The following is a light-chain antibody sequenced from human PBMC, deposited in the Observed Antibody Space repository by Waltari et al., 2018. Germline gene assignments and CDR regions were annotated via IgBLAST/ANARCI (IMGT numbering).Light chain of an antibody. CDR1: QDVSTW. CDR3: QQTDSFPLT. V-gene: IGKV1-12*01. J-gene: IGKJ4*01. Sequence: DIQMTQSPSSVSASIGDRVTISCRASQDVSTWVAWYQQKPGKAPNLLISAASSLQSGVPSRFSGSGSGTDFTLTISGLQPEDFTIYFCQQTDSFPLTFGAGTKVELK. CDR2: AAS.